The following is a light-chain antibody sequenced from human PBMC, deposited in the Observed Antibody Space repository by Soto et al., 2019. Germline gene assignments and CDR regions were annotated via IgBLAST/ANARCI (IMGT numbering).Light chain of an antibody. CDR1: QRVGGSY. Sequence: EIVLTQSPGTLSLSPGERATLSCRASQRVGGSYLAWYQQKPGQAPRLLIYGASSRATGIPDRFSGSGSGTDFTLTISRLEPEDFGVYNCQHYGTAPWTFGQGTKVEIK. J-gene: IGKJ1*01. V-gene: IGKV3-20*01. CDR2: GAS. CDR3: QHYGTAPWT.